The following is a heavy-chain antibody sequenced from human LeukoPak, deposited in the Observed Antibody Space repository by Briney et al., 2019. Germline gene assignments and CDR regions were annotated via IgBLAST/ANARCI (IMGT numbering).Heavy chain of an antibody. CDR2: ITTSTGKP. CDR1: GYTFTVYS. D-gene: IGHD5/OR15-5a*01. Sequence: ASVKVSCKASGYTFTVYSINWLRQAPGQGLEWMGWITTSTGKPTYAQGFTGRFVFSLDTSVSTTYLHINSLKAEDTAVYYCARDASKINFDYWGQGSLVTVSS. V-gene: IGHV7-4-1*02. CDR3: ARDASKINFDY. J-gene: IGHJ4*02.